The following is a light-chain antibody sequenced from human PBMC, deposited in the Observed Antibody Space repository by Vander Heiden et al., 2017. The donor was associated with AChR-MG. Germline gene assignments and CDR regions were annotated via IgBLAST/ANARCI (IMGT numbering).Light chain of an antibody. CDR2: ATS. V-gene: IGKV1-12*01. J-gene: IGKJ1*01. CDR3: QQANRFPRT. CDR1: QDVSRW. Sequence: DIQMPQSPSSVSASVGDRVTIPCRASQDVSRWVAWYQHKPGRAPELLIYATSSLQSGVPERFSGSGSGTDFTLTISSLQPEDFATYYCQQANRFPRTFGQGTKVEIK.